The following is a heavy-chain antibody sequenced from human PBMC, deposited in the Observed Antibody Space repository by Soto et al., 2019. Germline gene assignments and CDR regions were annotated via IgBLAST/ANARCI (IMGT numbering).Heavy chain of an antibody. Sequence: GGSLRLSCAASGFTFSGSAMHWVRQASGKGLEWVGRIRSKANSYATAYAASVKGRFTISRDDSKNTAYLQMNSLKTEDTAVYFCTKPHGTHRYLLDVWARGTTDLVSS. CDR3: TKPHGTHRYLLDV. D-gene: IGHD1-1*01. CDR2: IRSKANSYAT. V-gene: IGHV3-73*01. CDR1: GFTFSGSA. J-gene: IGHJ6*01.